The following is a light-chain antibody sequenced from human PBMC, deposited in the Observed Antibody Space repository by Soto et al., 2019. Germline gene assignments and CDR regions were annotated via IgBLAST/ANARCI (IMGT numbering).Light chain of an antibody. CDR3: SSYTSSSTLLYV. CDR2: DVS. V-gene: IGLV2-14*01. J-gene: IGLJ1*01. CDR1: CSDVGGYNY. Sequence: QSARTQPASVSGSPGQSITISCTGTCSDVGGYNYVSWYQQHPGKAPKLLIYDVSNRPSGVSNRFSGSKSGNTASLTISGLQAEDEADYYCSSYTSSSTLLYVFGTGTKLTVL.